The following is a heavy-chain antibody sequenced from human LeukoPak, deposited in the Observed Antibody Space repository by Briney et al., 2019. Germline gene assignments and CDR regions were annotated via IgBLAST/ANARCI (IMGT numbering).Heavy chain of an antibody. CDR1: GFTVSSNY. V-gene: IGHV3-53*01. Sequence: GGSLRLSCAASGFTVSSNYMSWVRQAPGKGLEWVSVIYSGGSTYYADSVKGRFTISRGNSKNTLYLQINSLRAEDTAIYYCAKAPMEDSWYIHFDYWGQGTLVTVSS. CDR3: AKAPMEDSWYIHFDY. J-gene: IGHJ4*02. D-gene: IGHD6-13*01. CDR2: IYSGGST.